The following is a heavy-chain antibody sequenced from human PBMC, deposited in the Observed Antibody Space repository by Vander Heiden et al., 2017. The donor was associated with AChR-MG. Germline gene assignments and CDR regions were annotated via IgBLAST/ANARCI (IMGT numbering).Heavy chain of an antibody. D-gene: IGHD5-12*01. CDR1: GGTFSRYA. J-gene: IGHJ4*02. V-gene: IGHV1-69*04. CDR3: ARGGRDGYTGY. Sequence: QVQLVQSGAEVKKPGSSVKVSCKASGGTFSRYAISWVRQAPGQGLEWMGRIIPILGIANYAQKFQGRVTITADKSTSTAYMELSSLRSEDTAVYYCARGGRDGYTGYWGQGTLVTVSS. CDR2: IIPILGIA.